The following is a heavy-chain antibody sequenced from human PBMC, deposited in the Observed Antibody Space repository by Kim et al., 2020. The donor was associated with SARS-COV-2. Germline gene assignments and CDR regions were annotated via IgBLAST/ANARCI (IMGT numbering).Heavy chain of an antibody. CDR2: IYYSGST. Sequence: SETLSLTCTVSGGSISSGNYYWSWIRQPPGKGLEWIGYIYYSGSTYYSSSLKSRVTISIDTSKNQFSLRLTSVTAADTAVYYCARDRSPFDPWGQGILVTVSS. D-gene: IGHD2-15*01. V-gene: IGHV4-30-4*01. CDR3: ARDRSPFDP. J-gene: IGHJ5*02. CDR1: GGSISSGNYY.